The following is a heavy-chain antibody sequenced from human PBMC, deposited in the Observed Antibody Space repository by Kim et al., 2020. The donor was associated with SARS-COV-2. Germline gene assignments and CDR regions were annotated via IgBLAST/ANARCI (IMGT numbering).Heavy chain of an antibody. V-gene: IGHV4-39*01. D-gene: IGHD6-19*01. CDR2: T. CDR3: ARVAAAYYFDY. Sequence: TYYTPSLKSRVTISVDTSKNQFSLKLSSVTAADTAVYYCARVAAAYYFDYWGQGTLVTVSS. J-gene: IGHJ4*02.